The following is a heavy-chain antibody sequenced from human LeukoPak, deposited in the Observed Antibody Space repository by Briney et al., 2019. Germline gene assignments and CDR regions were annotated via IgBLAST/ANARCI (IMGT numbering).Heavy chain of an antibody. CDR1: GGSISSSNW. D-gene: IGHD3-3*01. V-gene: IGHV4-4*02. Sequence: PSGTLSLTCAVSGGSISSSNWWSWVRQPPGKGLEWIGEIYHSGSTNYNPSLKSRVTISVDTSRNQFSLKLSSVTAADTAVYYCATPGENYDFWSGYYIDWGQGTLVTVSS. J-gene: IGHJ4*02. CDR2: IYHSGST. CDR3: ATPGENYDFWSGYYID.